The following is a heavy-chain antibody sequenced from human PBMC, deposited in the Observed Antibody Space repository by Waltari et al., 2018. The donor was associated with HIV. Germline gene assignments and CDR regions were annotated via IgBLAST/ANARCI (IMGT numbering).Heavy chain of an antibody. Sequence: EVQLVQSAAEVKKAGESLRISCSGPDYLFGPAHYYSTTWIVWVRQQPGKGIEWVGVIHPGNFQLNYGPAFQGQVTISVYMSTKAAYVQWKSLKASDSALYFCARQNDMSRVFGMDVWGQGTTVTVSS. J-gene: IGHJ6*02. CDR2: IHPGNFQL. V-gene: IGHV5-51*01. D-gene: IGHD3-16*01. CDR1: DYLFGPAHYYSTTW. CDR3: ARQNDMSRVFGMDV.